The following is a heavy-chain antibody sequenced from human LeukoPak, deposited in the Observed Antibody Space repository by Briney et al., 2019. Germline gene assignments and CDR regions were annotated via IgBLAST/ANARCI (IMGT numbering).Heavy chain of an antibody. CDR3: ARGRQYSY. Sequence: SETLSLTCAVYGGSFSGYYWSWIRQPPGKGLEWIGEINHSGSTNYNPSLKSRVTISVDTSKNQFSLKLSSVTAADTAVYYCARGRQYSYWGQGTLVTVSS. D-gene: IGHD5-12*01. CDR1: GGSFSGYY. V-gene: IGHV4-34*01. CDR2: INHSGST. J-gene: IGHJ4*02.